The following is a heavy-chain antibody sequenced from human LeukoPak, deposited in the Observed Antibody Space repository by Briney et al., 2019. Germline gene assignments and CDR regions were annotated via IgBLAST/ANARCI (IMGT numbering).Heavy chain of an antibody. V-gene: IGHV4-59*01. CDR1: GGSISNYY. CDR3: ARGGASSHWFGS. J-gene: IGHJ5*01. CDR2: IYYSGST. D-gene: IGHD6-13*01. Sequence: DPSETLSLTCTVSGGSISNYYWSWIRQPPGKGLEWIGYIYYSGSTNYNPSLKSRVTISLDTSKNQLSLKLSSVTAADTAVYYCARGGASSHWFGSWGQGTLVTVSS.